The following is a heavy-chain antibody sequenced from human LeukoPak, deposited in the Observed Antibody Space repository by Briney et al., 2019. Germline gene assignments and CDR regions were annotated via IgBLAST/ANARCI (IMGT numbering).Heavy chain of an antibody. J-gene: IGHJ4*02. D-gene: IGHD3-16*02. CDR1: GFTFSSYA. CDR3: AKPIDDYVWGSYRSYFDY. CDR2: ISYDGSNK. V-gene: IGHV3-30*18. Sequence: PGRSLRLSCAASGFTFSSYAMHWVRQAPGKGLEWVAVISYDGSNKYYADSVKGRFTISRDNSKNTLYLQMNSLRAEDTAVYYCAKPIDDYVWGSYRSYFDYWGQGTLVTVSS.